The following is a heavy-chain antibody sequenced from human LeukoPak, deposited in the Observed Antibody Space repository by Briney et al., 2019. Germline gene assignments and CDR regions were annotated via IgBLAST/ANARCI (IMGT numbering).Heavy chain of an antibody. J-gene: IGHJ4*02. D-gene: IGHD3-22*01. V-gene: IGHV4-39*01. CDR2: IYYRGSA. CDR1: GGSTSSSNYY. CDR3: VRQRMRDSGAYYDFHH. Sequence: SETLSLTCTVSGGSTSSSNYYWGWIRQPPGKGLEWIGTIYYRGSAYYNPSLKSRVTISVDTSKNQFSLKLSSVTAADTAVYYCVRQRMRDSGAYYDFHHWGQGTLVTVST.